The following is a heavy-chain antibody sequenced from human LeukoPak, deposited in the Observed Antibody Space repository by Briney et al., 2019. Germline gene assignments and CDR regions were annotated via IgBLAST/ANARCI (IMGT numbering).Heavy chain of an antibody. V-gene: IGHV3-23*01. CDR1: GFPFSSYA. D-gene: IGHD3-10*01. CDR2: ISGSGGTT. Sequence: GGSLRLSCAASGFPFSSYAMTWVRQAPGKGLEWVSAISGSGGTTYYADSVKGRFTISRDNSKNTLYLQMNSLRAEDTAVYYCAKYREILLWFGELLSDIDYWGQGTLVTVSS. J-gene: IGHJ4*02. CDR3: AKYREILLWFGELLSDIDY.